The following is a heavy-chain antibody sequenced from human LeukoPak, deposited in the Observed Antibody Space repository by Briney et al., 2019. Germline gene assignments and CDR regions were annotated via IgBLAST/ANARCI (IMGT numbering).Heavy chain of an antibody. CDR3: ASSIVVPGHY. CDR2: IGGDGTTT. J-gene: IGHJ4*02. D-gene: IGHD6-19*01. Sequence: GGSLRLSCTASGFTFSSYWMHWVRQAPGKGLVWVSHIGGDGTTTGYADSVKGRFTISRDNAKNTLYLQMSSLRVEDTAVYYCASSIVVPGHYWGQGTLVTVSS. CDR1: GFTFSSYW. V-gene: IGHV3-74*01.